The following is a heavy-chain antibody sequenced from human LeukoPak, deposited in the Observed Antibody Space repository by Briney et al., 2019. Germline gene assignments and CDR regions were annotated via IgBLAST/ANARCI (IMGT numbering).Heavy chain of an antibody. V-gene: IGHV1-58*01. J-gene: IGHJ6*02. CDR1: GFTFTSSA. CDR2: IVVGSGNT. CDR3: ARDSRSYYGMDV. D-gene: IGHD6-13*01. Sequence: GTSVKVSCKASGFTFTSSAVQWVRQARGQRLEWIGWIVVGSGNTNYAQKFQERVTITRDMSTSTAYMELSSLRSEDTAVYYCARDSRSYYGMDVWGQGTTVTVSS.